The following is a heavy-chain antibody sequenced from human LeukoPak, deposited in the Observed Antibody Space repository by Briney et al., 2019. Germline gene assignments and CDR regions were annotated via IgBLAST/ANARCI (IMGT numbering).Heavy chain of an antibody. Sequence: GGSLRLSCAASGFTFSSYSMNWVRQAPGKGLEWVSSISGSSSYIYYADSVKGRFTISRDNAKNSLYLQMNSLRAEDTAVYYCARALNKWNSLIWGQGTPVTVSS. D-gene: IGHD1-7*01. CDR2: ISGSSSYI. CDR1: GFTFSSYS. V-gene: IGHV3-21*01. CDR3: ARALNKWNSLI. J-gene: IGHJ4*02.